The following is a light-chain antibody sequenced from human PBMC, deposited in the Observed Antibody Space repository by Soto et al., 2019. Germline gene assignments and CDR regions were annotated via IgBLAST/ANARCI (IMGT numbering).Light chain of an antibody. CDR2: AAS. Sequence: DIQMTQSPSSLSASVGDTITITCRASENIRSYLNWYVHKPGKSPKLLIYAASTLHSGVPSRFSGSGSGTHFTLTISNLHPEDCATYFCQQSYNSPPTFGRGTRVEI. J-gene: IGKJ1*01. V-gene: IGKV1-39*01. CDR3: QQSYNSPPT. CDR1: ENIRSY.